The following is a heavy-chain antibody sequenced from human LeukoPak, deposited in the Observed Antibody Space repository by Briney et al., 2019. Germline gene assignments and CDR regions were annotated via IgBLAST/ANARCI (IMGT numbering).Heavy chain of an antibody. CDR3: ARGHEYISSRYRSPAYFDY. CDR2: ISKTSAT. D-gene: IGHD6-13*01. CDR1: GFTFSSYW. Sequence: PGGSLRLSCVASGFTFSSYWMNWVRQAPGKGLEWVSYISKTSATYYADSVKGRFTISRDNAKNALYLQMNSLSDEDTAVYYCARGHEYISSRYRSPAYFDYWGQGTLVTVSS. V-gene: IGHV3-48*02. J-gene: IGHJ4*02.